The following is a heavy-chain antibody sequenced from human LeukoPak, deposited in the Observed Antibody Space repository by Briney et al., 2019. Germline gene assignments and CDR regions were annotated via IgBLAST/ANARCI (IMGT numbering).Heavy chain of an antibody. Sequence: SETLSLTCTVSGASISSSNWWSWVRQSPGKGLEWIGEIYHRGDTNYNPSLKSRVTISVDTSKNQFSLKLSSVTAADTAVYYCARGPYDFWSGYSNYWGQGTLVTVSS. D-gene: IGHD3-3*01. J-gene: IGHJ4*02. V-gene: IGHV4-4*02. CDR3: ARGPYDFWSGYSNY. CDR1: GASISSSNW. CDR2: IYHRGDT.